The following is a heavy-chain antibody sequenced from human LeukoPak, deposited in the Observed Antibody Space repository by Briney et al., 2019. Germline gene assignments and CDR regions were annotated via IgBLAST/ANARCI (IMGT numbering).Heavy chain of an antibody. CDR2: IRSKAYGGTT. CDR1: GFTFGDYG. Sequence: PGGSLRLSCTGSGFTFGDYGMSWVRQAPGKGLEWVGVIRSKAYGGTTEYAASVKGRFTISRDDSKSIAYLQMNSLKTEDTAVYYCTRPRYCSGGSCYFDYWGQGTLVTVSS. CDR3: TRPRYCSGGSCYFDY. J-gene: IGHJ4*02. D-gene: IGHD2-15*01. V-gene: IGHV3-49*04.